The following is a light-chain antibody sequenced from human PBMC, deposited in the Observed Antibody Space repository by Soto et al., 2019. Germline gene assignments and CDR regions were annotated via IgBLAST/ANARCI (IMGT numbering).Light chain of an antibody. CDR3: QHSNSYPGT. CDR1: QSISSG. J-gene: IGKJ1*01. V-gene: IGKV1-5*01. CDR2: DAS. Sequence: IQMTQSPSTLSASVGDIVTITCRGSQSISSGLAWYQHKPGKAPKLLIYDASRLQSGVPSRFSGSGSGTEFTLTIISLQPDDFATYYCQHSNSYPGTFGQGTKVEIK.